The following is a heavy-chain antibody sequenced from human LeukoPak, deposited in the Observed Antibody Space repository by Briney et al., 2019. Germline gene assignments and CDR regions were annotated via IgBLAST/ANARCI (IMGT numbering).Heavy chain of an antibody. D-gene: IGHD2-2*01. CDR1: GFTFRIYS. J-gene: IGHJ5*02. Sequence: PGGSLRLSCAASGFTFRIYSMNWVRQAPGKGLEWVSYISSSSSTIYYADSVKGRFTISRDNAKNSLYLQMNSLRAEDTAVYYCASRVIVVVPAASPFDPWGQGTLVTVSS. CDR2: ISSSSSTI. V-gene: IGHV3-48*01. CDR3: ASRVIVVVPAASPFDP.